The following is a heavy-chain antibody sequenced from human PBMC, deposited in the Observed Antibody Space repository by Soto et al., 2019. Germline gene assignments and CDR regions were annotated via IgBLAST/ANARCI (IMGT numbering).Heavy chain of an antibody. Sequence: GGSLRLSCAASGFTFSSYAMSWVRQAPGKGLEWVSVIIGSVVSTHYADSVKGCFTISRDNSKNTLYLQMNSLRAEDTAAYYCAKEVGYSSGYDYFDYWGQGTLVTVSS. CDR2: IIGSVVST. V-gene: IGHV3-23*01. CDR1: GFTFSSYA. J-gene: IGHJ4*02. CDR3: AKEVGYSSGYDYFDY. D-gene: IGHD6-19*01.